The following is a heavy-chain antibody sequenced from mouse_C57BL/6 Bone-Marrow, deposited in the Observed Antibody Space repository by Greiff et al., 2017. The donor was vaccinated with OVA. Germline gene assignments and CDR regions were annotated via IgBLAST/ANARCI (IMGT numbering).Heavy chain of an antibody. Sequence: EVKLMESGGDLVKPGGSLKLSCAASGFTFSSYGMSWVRQTPDKRLEWVATISSGGSYTYYPDSVKGRFTISRDNAKNTLYLQMSSLKSEDTAMYYCARERGTDYWGQGTTLTVSS. V-gene: IGHV5-6*01. CDR3: ARERGTDY. CDR1: GFTFSSYG. D-gene: IGHD3-3*01. J-gene: IGHJ2*01. CDR2: ISSGGSYT.